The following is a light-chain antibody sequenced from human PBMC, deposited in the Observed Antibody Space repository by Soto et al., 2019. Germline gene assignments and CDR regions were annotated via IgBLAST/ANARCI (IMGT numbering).Light chain of an antibody. J-gene: IGKJ4*01. CDR2: GAS. CDR3: QQYGSSPLT. V-gene: IGKV3-20*01. CDR1: QSVSSSY. Sequence: VVTQSPGTLSLSPGERATLSCRASQSVSSSYLAWYQQKPGQAPRLLIYGASRRATGIPDRFSGSGSGTDFTLTISRLEPEDFAVYYCQQYGSSPLTFGGGTKV.